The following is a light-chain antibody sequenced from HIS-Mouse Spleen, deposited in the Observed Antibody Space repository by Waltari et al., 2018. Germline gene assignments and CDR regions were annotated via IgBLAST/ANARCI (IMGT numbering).Light chain of an antibody. Sequence: SYELTQPPSVSVSPGQTARITCSGDALPKKYAYWYQQKSGQAPVLVIYEDSKRTSGIRGRFSGSRSGKMATLTISGAQVEDEADYYCYSTDSSGNHRVFGGGTKLTVL. J-gene: IGLJ2*01. CDR2: EDS. CDR1: ALPKKY. V-gene: IGLV3-10*01. CDR3: YSTDSSGNHRV.